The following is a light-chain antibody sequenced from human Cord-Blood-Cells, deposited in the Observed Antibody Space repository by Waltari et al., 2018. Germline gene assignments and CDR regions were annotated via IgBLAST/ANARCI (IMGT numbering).Light chain of an antibody. CDR1: QRVLYSSNNKNY. V-gene: IGKV4-1*01. CDR2: WAS. J-gene: IGKJ1*01. CDR3: QQYYSTSWT. Sequence: DIVMTQSPDSLAVSLGERATINCKSSQRVLYSSNNKNYLDWYQQKPGQPPKLLIYWASTRESGVPDRFSGSGSGTDFTLTISSLQAEDVAVYYCQQYYSTSWTFGQGTKVEIK.